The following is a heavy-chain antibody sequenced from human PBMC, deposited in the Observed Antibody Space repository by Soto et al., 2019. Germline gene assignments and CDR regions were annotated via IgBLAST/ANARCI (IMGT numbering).Heavy chain of an antibody. CDR3: AKERERGTETTLYYGLDV. D-gene: IGHD4-4*01. CDR2: ISGGAGRT. CDR1: GFTFSDYA. J-gene: IGHJ6*02. Sequence: PGGSLRLSCVSSGFTFSDYAMTWVRQAPGKGLEWVSSISGGAGRTYFADSVKGRFSISRDNARSTLFLQMNSLRVEDTALYYCAKERERGTETTLYYGLDVWGQGTTVTVS. V-gene: IGHV3-23*01.